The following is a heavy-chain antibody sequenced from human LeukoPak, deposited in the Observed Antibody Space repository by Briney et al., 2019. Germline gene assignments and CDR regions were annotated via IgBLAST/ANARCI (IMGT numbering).Heavy chain of an antibody. CDR2: IVVGSGNT. D-gene: IGHD3-10*01. V-gene: IGHV1-58*02. Sequence: SVKVSCKASGFTFTSSAMQWVRQARGQRLEWIGWIVVGSGNTYYAQKFQERVTITRDMSTSTAYMELSSLRSEDTAVYYCAADRGPMVRGYYYYGMDVWGQGTTVTVSS. CDR3: AADRGPMVRGYYYYGMDV. J-gene: IGHJ6*02. CDR1: GFTFTSSA.